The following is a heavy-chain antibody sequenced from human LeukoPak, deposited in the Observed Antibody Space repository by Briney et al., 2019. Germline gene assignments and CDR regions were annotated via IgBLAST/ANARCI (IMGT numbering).Heavy chain of an antibody. CDR1: GFTFSTYA. D-gene: IGHD4-17*01. Sequence: GGSLRLSCAASGFTFSTYAMSWVRQAPGKGLEWVSAISGSGGSTYYTDSVKGRFTISRDNSKNTLYLQMNSLRAEDTAVYYCARDRDYGDPEFDYWGQGTLVTVSS. CDR2: ISGSGGST. CDR3: ARDRDYGDPEFDY. V-gene: IGHV3-23*01. J-gene: IGHJ4*02.